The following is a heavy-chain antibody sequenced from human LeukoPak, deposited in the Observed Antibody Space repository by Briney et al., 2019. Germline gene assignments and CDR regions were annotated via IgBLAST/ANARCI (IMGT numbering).Heavy chain of an antibody. V-gene: IGHV4-59*08. Sequence: SETLSLTCTVSGGSISSYYWSWIRQPPGQGLEWIGYIYYSGSTNYNPSLKSRVTISVDTSKNQFSLKLSSVTAADTAVYYCASRGGGYGDFDYWGQGTLVTVSS. CDR2: IYYSGST. D-gene: IGHD4-17*01. CDR1: GGSISSYY. J-gene: IGHJ4*02. CDR3: ASRGGGYGDFDY.